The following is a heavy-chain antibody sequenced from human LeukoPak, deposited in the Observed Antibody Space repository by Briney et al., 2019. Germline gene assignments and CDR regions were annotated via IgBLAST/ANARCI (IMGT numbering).Heavy chain of an antibody. D-gene: IGHD2-15*01. CDR1: GFTLSSYA. J-gene: IGHJ6*02. CDR2: VSYGGSNK. CDR3: ASFATVGGFCSGNTCYCPYYYYGMDV. Sequence: GGSLRLSCAASGFTLSSYAMVWVRQAPGKGLEWVAVVSYGGSNKYYVDSVRGRFTISRDISKNALYLQMNSLTAEDTAVYYCASFATVGGFCSGNTCYCPYYYYGMDVWGHGTTVTVS. V-gene: IGHV3-30-3*01.